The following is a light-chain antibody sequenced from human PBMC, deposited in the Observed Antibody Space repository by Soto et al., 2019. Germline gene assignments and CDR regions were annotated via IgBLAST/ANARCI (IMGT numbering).Light chain of an antibody. J-gene: IGKJ2*01. CDR1: HSINNY. V-gene: IGKV1-39*01. CDR3: QQSYSTLGT. Sequence: IQMTQSPSSLSASVGDRVIITCRSDHSINNYLNWYQQRPGKVPKLLIYAAYTLQSGVTSRFSGSGSGRVFTLTINSLQPEDFATYYCQQSYSTLGTFGRGTRVEI. CDR2: AAY.